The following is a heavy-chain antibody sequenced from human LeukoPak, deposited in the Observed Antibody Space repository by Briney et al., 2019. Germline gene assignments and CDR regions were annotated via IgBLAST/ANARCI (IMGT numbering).Heavy chain of an antibody. D-gene: IGHD4-17*01. CDR1: GFTFTSSA. Sequence: TSVKVSCKASGFTFTSSAVQWVRQARGQRLEWIGWIVVGSGNTNYAQKFQERVTITRDMSTSTAYMELSSLRSEDTAVYYCAAELNGDFGFDYWGQGTLVTVSS. J-gene: IGHJ4*02. V-gene: IGHV1-58*01. CDR2: IVVGSGNT. CDR3: AAELNGDFGFDY.